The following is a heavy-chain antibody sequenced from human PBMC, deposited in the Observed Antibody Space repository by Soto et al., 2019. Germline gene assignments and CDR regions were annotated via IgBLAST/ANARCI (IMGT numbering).Heavy chain of an antibody. Sequence: ASVKVSCKASGYTFASYYITWMRQAPGRGPEWVGWISPFNGQTNYAQKFQGRVTMTTDTSTSTVYMDLRSLRPDDTAVYYCARGGGAHFRFDPWGQGTLVPVSS. CDR1: GYTFASYY. CDR3: ARGGGAHFRFDP. V-gene: IGHV1-18*01. J-gene: IGHJ5*02. CDR2: ISPFNGQT. D-gene: IGHD1-26*01.